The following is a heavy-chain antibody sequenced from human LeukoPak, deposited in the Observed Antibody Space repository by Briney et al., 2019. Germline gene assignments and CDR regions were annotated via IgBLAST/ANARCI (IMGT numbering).Heavy chain of an antibody. CDR1: GGSISSSSYY. D-gene: IGHD3-3*01. V-gene: IGHV4-39*02. Sequence: PSETLSLTCTVSGGSISSSSYYWGWIRQPPGKGLEWIGSIYYSGSTYYNPSLKSRVTISVDTSKNQFSLKLSSVTAADTAVYYCARDGGLDYWGQGTLVTVSS. CDR3: ARDGGLDY. J-gene: IGHJ4*02. CDR2: IYYSGST.